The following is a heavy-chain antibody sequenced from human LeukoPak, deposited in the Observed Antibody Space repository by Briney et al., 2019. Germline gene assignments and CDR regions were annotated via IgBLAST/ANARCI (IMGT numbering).Heavy chain of an antibody. D-gene: IGHD2-15*01. CDR3: ARPRGLISGLDY. V-gene: IGHV3-53*01. J-gene: IGHJ4*02. Sequence: GGSLRLSCAASGFTVSSNYMSWVREAPGEGLEWVSIIYSSGSTYYADSVKGRFTISRDNAKNVLYLQMDSLRAEDTAVYYCARPRGLISGLDYWGQGTLVTVSS. CDR2: IYSSGST. CDR1: GFTVSSNY.